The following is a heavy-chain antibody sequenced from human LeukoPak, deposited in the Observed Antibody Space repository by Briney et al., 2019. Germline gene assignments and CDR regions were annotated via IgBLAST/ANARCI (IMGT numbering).Heavy chain of an antibody. Sequence: GGSLRLSCAASGFTFSSYWMHWVRHTPGKGLVWVSRIKGDGSSTSYADSVKGRFTISRDNAKNTLYLQMNSLRAEDTAVYYCARDGYSFGHDFDYWGREPWSPSPQ. D-gene: IGHD5-18*01. J-gene: IGHJ4*02. CDR1: GFTFSSYW. V-gene: IGHV3-74*01. CDR2: IKGDGSST. CDR3: ARDGYSFGHDFDY.